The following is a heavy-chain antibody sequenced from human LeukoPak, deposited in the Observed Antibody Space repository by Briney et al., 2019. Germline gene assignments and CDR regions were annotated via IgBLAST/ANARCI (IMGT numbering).Heavy chain of an antibody. D-gene: IGHD4-17*01. V-gene: IGHV1-2*02. J-gene: IGHJ4*02. Sequence: ASVKVSCKASGYTFTGYYMHWVRQAPGQGLEWMGWINPNSGGTNYAQKFQGRVTMTRDTSISTDYMELSRLRSDDTAVYYCARVSRYGDYGGFYFDYWGQGTLVTVSS. CDR3: ARVSRYGDYGGFYFDY. CDR1: GYTFTGYY. CDR2: INPNSGGT.